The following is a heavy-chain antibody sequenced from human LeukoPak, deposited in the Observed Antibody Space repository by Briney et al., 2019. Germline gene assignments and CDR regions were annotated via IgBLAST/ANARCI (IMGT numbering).Heavy chain of an antibody. CDR2: ISGSGGST. D-gene: IGHD6-13*01. J-gene: IGHJ1*01. V-gene: IGHV3-23*01. CDR1: GFTFSSYA. CDR3: AKGPPAAVLLDYFQH. Sequence: GGSLRLSCAASGFTFSSYAMSWVRQAPGKGLEWVSAISGSGGSTYYADSVKCRFTISRDNSKNTLYLQMNSLRAEDRAVYYCAKGPPAAVLLDYFQHWGQGTLVTVSS.